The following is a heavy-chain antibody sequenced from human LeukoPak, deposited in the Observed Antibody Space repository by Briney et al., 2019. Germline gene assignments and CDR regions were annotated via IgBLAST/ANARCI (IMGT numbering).Heavy chain of an antibody. J-gene: IGHJ4*02. CDR1: GYTFTGYY. Sequence: ASVKVSCKASGYTFTGYYMHWVRQAAGQGLEWIGWINPNSGGTNYAQKFQGRVTMTRDTSISTAYMELSRLRSDDTAVYYCASHYYDYIWGSYRPFDYWGQGTLVTVSS. D-gene: IGHD3-16*02. CDR3: ASHYYDYIWGSYRPFDY. V-gene: IGHV1-2*02. CDR2: INPNSGGT.